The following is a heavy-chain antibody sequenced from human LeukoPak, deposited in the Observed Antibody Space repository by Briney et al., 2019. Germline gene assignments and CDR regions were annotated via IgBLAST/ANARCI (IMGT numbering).Heavy chain of an antibody. CDR3: ARVRHYYDSSGPTDY. CDR1: GGSFSGYY. CDR2: INHSGST. Sequence: SETLSLTCAVYGGSFSGYYWSWIRQPPGKGLERIGEINHSGSTNYNPSLKSRVTISVDTSKNQFSLKLSSVTAADTAVYYCARVRHYYDSSGPTDYWGQGTLVTVSS. D-gene: IGHD3-22*01. J-gene: IGHJ4*02. V-gene: IGHV4-34*01.